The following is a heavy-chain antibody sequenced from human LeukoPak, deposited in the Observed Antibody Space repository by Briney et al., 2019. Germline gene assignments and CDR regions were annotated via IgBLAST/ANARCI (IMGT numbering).Heavy chain of an antibody. V-gene: IGHV3-7*01. CDR2: IKQDGSEK. J-gene: IGHJ4*02. D-gene: IGHD3-10*01. CDR3: ASAQSTMVRER. CDR1: GFTFSSYW. Sequence: GGSLRLSCAASGFTFSSYWMSWVRQAPGKGLEWVANIKQDGSEKYYVDSVKGSFNISRENAKNSLYRQMNNLRAEDTAVYYCASAQSTMVRERWGKGTLVTVSS.